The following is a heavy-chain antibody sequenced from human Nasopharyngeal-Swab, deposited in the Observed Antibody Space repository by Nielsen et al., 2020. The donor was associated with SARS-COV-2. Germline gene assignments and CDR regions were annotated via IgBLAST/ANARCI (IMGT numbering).Heavy chain of an antibody. Sequence: GESLKISCAASGFTFSSYAMHWVRQAPGKGLEWVAVISYDGSNKYYADSVEGRFTISRDNSKNTLYLQMNSLRAEDTAVYYCARDWPPSSSSIGNWFDPWGQGTLVTVSS. CDR3: ARDWPPSSSSIGNWFDP. CDR2: ISYDGSNK. V-gene: IGHV3-30-3*01. CDR1: GFTFSSYA. D-gene: IGHD6-13*01. J-gene: IGHJ5*02.